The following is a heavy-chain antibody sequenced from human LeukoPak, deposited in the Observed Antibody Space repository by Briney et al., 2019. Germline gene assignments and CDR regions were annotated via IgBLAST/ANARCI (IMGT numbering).Heavy chain of an antibody. V-gene: IGHV3-20*04. CDR2: INWDASST. J-gene: IGHJ4*02. D-gene: IGHD2-8*02. CDR1: GFMFPDYG. Sequence: GGSLRLSCAASGFMFPDYGMNWVRQVPGKGLEWVSGINWDASSTNHADSVKGPFTISGDNAKNSLYLQMNTLRAEDTALYYCARDFKYCTGGVCYTAVADYWGQGTLVTVSS. CDR3: ARDFKYCTGGVCYTAVADY.